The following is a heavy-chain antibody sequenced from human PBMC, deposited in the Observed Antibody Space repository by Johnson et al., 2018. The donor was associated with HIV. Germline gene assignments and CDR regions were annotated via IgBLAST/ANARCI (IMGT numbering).Heavy chain of an antibody. CDR1: GIIFSHYG. CDR3: AKGLGWELLTHDAFDI. J-gene: IGHJ3*02. CDR2: IWYDGSNK. Sequence: QMQLVESGGGVVQPGRSLRLSCTVSGIIFSHYGMHWVRQAPGKGLEWVAVIWYDGSNKYYVDSVKGRFTISRDNAKNSLYLQMNSLRAEDTALYYCAKGLGWELLTHDAFDIWGQGTMVTVSS. V-gene: IGHV3-33*03. D-gene: IGHD1-26*01.